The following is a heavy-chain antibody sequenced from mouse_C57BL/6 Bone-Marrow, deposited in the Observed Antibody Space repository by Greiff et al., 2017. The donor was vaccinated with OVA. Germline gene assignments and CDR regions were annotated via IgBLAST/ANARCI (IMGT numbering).Heavy chain of an antibody. D-gene: IGHD2-1*01. J-gene: IGHJ2*01. CDR3: ASGNYDY. CDR2: IYPGSGNT. V-gene: IGHV1-66*01. Sequence: VKLQESGPELVKPGASVKISCKASGYSFTSYYIHWVKQRPGQGLEWIGWIYPGSGNTKYNEKFKGKATLTADTSSSTAYMQLSSLTSEDSAVYYCASGNYDYWGQGTTLTVSS. CDR1: GYSFTSYY.